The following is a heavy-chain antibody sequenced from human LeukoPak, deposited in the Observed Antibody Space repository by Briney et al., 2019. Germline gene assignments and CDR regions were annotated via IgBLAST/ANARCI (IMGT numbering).Heavy chain of an antibody. Sequence: GGPLRLSCAASGFTFSSYWMSWVRQAPGKGLEWVANIKQDGSEKYYVDSVKGRFTISRDSAKNSLYLQMNSLRVEDTAVYYCARAFFGYYYYFDYWGQGTLVTVSS. CDR2: IKQDGSEK. CDR1: GFTFSSYW. D-gene: IGHD3-22*01. V-gene: IGHV3-7*01. CDR3: ARAFFGYYYYFDY. J-gene: IGHJ4*02.